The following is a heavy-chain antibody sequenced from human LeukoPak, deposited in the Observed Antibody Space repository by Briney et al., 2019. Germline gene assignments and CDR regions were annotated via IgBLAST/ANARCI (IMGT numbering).Heavy chain of an antibody. CDR2: IYYSGIT. Sequence: PSETLSLTCTVSGDSISTGSYYWGWIRQPPGKGLEWLGSIYYSGITHYNPSLKRRVTIYVDTSRNQFSLHLYSVTAADTAVFYCARSDYYDYRQIDFWGQGTLVTVSS. CDR1: GDSISTGSYY. CDR3: ARSDYYDYRQIDF. V-gene: IGHV4-39*01. J-gene: IGHJ4*02. D-gene: IGHD3-22*01.